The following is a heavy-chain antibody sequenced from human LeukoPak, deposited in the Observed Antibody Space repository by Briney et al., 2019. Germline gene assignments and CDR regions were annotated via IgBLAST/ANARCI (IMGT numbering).Heavy chain of an antibody. D-gene: IGHD1-1*01. CDR2: IYSDGST. Sequence: TGGSLRLSCAASGFTVSSKYMTWVRQVPGKGLEWVSVIYSDGSTYYADSVKGRFTISRDNSRSTLYLQMNSLRAEDTAIYYCATKRGQGTQLNYNWFDPWGQGTLVTVSS. V-gene: IGHV3-53*01. J-gene: IGHJ5*02. CDR1: GFTVSSKY. CDR3: ATKRGQGTQLNYNWFDP.